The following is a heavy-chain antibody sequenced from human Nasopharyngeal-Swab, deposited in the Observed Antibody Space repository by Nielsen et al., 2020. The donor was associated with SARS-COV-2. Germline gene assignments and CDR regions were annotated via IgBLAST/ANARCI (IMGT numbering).Heavy chain of an antibody. J-gene: IGHJ4*02. CDR2: IYDSGVT. Sequence: LSWFVSGACISSQYWTWLRQPPGKGLEWVGYIYDSGVTEYNPSLQSRVTISVDKPKNQFSLRLSSVSAADTAIYYCARGGAGSHWRYYIDYWGQGTLVTVSS. CDR3: ARGGAGSHWRYYIDY. CDR1: GACISSQY. V-gene: IGHV4-59*11. D-gene: IGHD2-8*02.